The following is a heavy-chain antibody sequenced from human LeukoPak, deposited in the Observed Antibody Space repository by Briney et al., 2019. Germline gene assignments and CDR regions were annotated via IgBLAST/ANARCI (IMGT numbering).Heavy chain of an antibody. CDR2: IHRSGNT. V-gene: IGHV4-34*01. CDR3: AASLWFGVNPEY. Sequence: PSETLSLTCTVSGGSISSYYWSWIRQPPGKGLEWIGEIHRSGNTNYHPSLRSRVTISVDTSKNHVYLTLNSVAAADTAIYYCAASLWFGVNPEYWGQGTLVTVSS. CDR1: GGSISSYY. D-gene: IGHD3-10*01. J-gene: IGHJ4*02.